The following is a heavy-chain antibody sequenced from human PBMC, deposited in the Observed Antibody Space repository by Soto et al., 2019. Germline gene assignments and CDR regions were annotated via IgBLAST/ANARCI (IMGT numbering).Heavy chain of an antibody. V-gene: IGHV4-4*02. J-gene: IGHJ4*02. CDR1: GGSISGRHW. CDR3: TRLIYDSRLNYFYFDF. D-gene: IGHD3-22*01. CDR2: VFHSGDT. Sequence: PXESLPLPVVVSGGSISGRHWWSWVRQAPGKGLEWIGEVFHSGDTTYSPSLRSRVTISVDKSKNQFSLNLNSVTAADTAVYYCTRLIYDSRLNYFYFDFWGQGALVTVSS.